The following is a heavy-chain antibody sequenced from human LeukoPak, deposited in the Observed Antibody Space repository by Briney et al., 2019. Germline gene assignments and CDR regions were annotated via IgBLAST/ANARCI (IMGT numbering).Heavy chain of an antibody. CDR1: GGSISSSS. Sequence: LSLTCTVSGGSISSSSYYWGWIRQAPGKGLEWVAVISYDGSNGYYADSVKGRFTISRDNSKNTLYLQMNSLRAEDTAVYYCARAPQWLGSYFDYWGQGTLVTVSS. CDR2: ISYDGSNG. V-gene: IGHV3-30*03. J-gene: IGHJ4*02. D-gene: IGHD6-19*01. CDR3: ARAPQWLGSYFDY.